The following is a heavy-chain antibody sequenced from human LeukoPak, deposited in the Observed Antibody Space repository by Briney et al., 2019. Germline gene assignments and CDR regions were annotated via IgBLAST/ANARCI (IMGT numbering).Heavy chain of an antibody. Sequence: SETLSLTCTVSGGSISSGGYYWSWIRQHPGKGLEWIGYIYYSGSTYYNPSLKSRVTISVDTSKNQFSLKLSSVTAADTAVYYCARLGIVGATTNFDYWGQGTLVTVSS. J-gene: IGHJ4*02. CDR3: ARLGIVGATTNFDY. D-gene: IGHD1-26*01. CDR1: GGSISSGGYY. CDR2: IYYSGST. V-gene: IGHV4-31*03.